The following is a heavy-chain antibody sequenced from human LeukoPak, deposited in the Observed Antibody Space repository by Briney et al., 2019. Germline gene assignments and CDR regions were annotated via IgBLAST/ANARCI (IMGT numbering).Heavy chain of an antibody. CDR1: GGSISSSSYY. CDR3: ARDRPSGDEYTHVHDI. CDR2: IYYSGST. Sequence: SETLSLTCTVSGGSISSSSYYWGWIRQPPGKGLEWIGDIYYSGSTNYNPSLKSRVTISVDTSKNQFSLNMSSVTAADTAVYYCARDRPSGDEYTHVHDIWGQGTMVTVSS. V-gene: IGHV4-61*01. J-gene: IGHJ3*02. D-gene: IGHD2-21*02.